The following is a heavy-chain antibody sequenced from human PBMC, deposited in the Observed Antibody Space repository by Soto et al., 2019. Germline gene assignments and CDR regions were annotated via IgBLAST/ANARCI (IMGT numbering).Heavy chain of an antibody. CDR2: IYYSGST. D-gene: IGHD3-9*01. J-gene: IGHJ4*02. CDR3: ARHGIYDILTGYQTSLFDY. Sequence: PSETLSLTCTVSGGSISSSSYYWGWIRQPPGKGLEWIGSIYYSGSTYYNPSLKSRVTISVDTSKNQFSLKLSSVTAADTAVYYCARHGIYDILTGYQTSLFDYWGQGTLVTVSS. V-gene: IGHV4-39*01. CDR1: GGSISSSSYY.